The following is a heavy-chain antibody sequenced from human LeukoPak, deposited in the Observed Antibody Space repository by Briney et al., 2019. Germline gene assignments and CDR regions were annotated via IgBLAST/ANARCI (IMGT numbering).Heavy chain of an antibody. CDR2: ISWNSGSI. D-gene: IGHD3-22*01. CDR3: AKVHGSGYLVRDAFDI. CDR1: GFTFDDYA. V-gene: IGHV3-9*01. Sequence: GGSLRLSCAASGFTFDDYAMHWVRHAPGKGLEWVSGISWNSGSIGYADSVKGRFTISRDNAKNSLYLQMNSLRAEDTALYYFAKVHGSGYLVRDAFDIWGQGTMVTVSS. J-gene: IGHJ3*02.